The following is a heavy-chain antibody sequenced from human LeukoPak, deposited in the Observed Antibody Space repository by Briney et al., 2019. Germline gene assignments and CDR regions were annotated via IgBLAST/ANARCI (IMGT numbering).Heavy chain of an antibody. D-gene: IGHD3-3*01. CDR3: ARDGSVGDFWSGYSNDAFDI. CDR2: IYHSGST. Sequence: PSETLSLTCTVSGGSISSYYWSWIRQPPGKGLEWIGYIYHSGSTNYNPSLKSRVTISVDTSKNQFSLKLSSVTAADTAVYYCARDGSVGDFWSGYSNDAFDIWGQGTMVTVSS. CDR1: GGSISSYY. V-gene: IGHV4-59*01. J-gene: IGHJ3*02.